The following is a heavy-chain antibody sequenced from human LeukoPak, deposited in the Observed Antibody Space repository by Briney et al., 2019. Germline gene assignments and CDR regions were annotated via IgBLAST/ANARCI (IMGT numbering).Heavy chain of an antibody. CDR1: GFSLSSYG. Sequence: PGGSLRLSCEVSGFSLSSYGMHWVRQAPGKGLEWVAFIRYDGSDKYYADSVRGRFTISRDRSKNTLHLQMSSLRLEDTAVYYCAKGEGLLVIKDFDYWGQGTLVTVSS. CDR2: IRYDGSDK. CDR3: AKGEGLLVIKDFDY. D-gene: IGHD3-9*01. J-gene: IGHJ4*02. V-gene: IGHV3-30*02.